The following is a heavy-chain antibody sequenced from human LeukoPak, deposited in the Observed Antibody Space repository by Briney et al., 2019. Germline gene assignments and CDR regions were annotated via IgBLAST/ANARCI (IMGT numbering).Heavy chain of an antibody. V-gene: IGHV5-51*01. CDR1: GYSFTNYW. D-gene: IGHD3-10*01. J-gene: IGHJ4*02. Sequence: GESLKISCQGSGYSFTNYWIGWVRHMSGKGLEWMGIICPGDSDTRYSPSFQGQVTISADKSINTLYLQWSSLKASDTAMYYCAASTYGSGSYVGFDSWGQGTLLTVSS. CDR2: ICPGDSDT. CDR3: AASTYGSGSYVGFDS.